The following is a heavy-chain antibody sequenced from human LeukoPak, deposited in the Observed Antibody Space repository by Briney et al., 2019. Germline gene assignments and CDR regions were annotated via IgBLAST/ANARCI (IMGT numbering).Heavy chain of an antibody. D-gene: IGHD3-10*01. Sequence: ASVKVSCKASGYTFTGYYMHWVRQAPGQGLEWMGWINPNSGGTNYAQKFQGRVTMTRDTSISTAYMELSRLRSDDTAVYYCARDASPYYYGSGSYGYYYYYMDVWGKGTTVTISS. J-gene: IGHJ6*03. CDR1: GYTFTGYY. V-gene: IGHV1-2*02. CDR3: ARDASPYYYGSGSYGYYYYYMDV. CDR2: INPNSGGT.